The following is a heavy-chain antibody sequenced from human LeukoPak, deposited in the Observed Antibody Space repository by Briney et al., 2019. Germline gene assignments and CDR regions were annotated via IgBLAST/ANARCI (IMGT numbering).Heavy chain of an antibody. D-gene: IGHD6-19*01. V-gene: IGHV3-7*01. J-gene: IGHJ6*03. CDR1: GFTFSSYW. CDR2: IKQDGSEK. Sequence: GGSLRLSCAASGFTFSSYWMSWVRQAPGKGLEWVANIKQDGSEKYYVDSVKGRFTISRDNAKNSLYLQMNSLRAEDTAVYYCARSPGYSSGWYINYYYYYYMDVWGKGTTVTISS. CDR3: ARSPGYSSGWYINYYYYYYMDV.